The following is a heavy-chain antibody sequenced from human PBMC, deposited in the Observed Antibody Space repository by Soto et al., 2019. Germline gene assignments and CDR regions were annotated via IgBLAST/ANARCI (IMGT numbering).Heavy chain of an antibody. CDR2: IIPMFDTP. D-gene: IGHD6-13*01. J-gene: IGHJ4*02. Sequence: VQLVQSGAEVKKPGSSVKVSCKASGGTFSSYAFSWVRQAPGQGLEWMGGIIPMFDTPSYARKFQGRVTITADESTSTAYMELSSLRSEDTAVYYCARALRIAAAGTEFDYWGQGTLVTVSS. V-gene: IGHV1-69*01. CDR3: ARALRIAAAGTEFDY. CDR1: GGTFSSYA.